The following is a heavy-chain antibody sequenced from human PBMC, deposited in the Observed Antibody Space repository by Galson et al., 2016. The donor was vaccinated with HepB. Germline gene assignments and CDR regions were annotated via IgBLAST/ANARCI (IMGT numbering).Heavy chain of an antibody. CDR1: GGSIRSGGYY. CDR3: ARDVDTASNWFDP. J-gene: IGHJ5*02. D-gene: IGHD5-18*01. Sequence: TLSLTCTVSGGSIRSGGYYWSWIRQHPGKGLEWLGYIYYSGSPYYNPSLKSRVTISVDTSKNQFSLRLSSVTAADTAVYYCARDVDTASNWFDPWGQGTLVTVSS. V-gene: IGHV4-31*03. CDR2: IYYSGSP.